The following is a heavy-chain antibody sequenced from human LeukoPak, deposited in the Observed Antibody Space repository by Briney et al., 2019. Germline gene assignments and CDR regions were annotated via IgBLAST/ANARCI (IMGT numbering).Heavy chain of an antibody. CDR3: ARLSGHETAMVNHLDY. Sequence: GESLKISCKGSGYNLTTYWFAWVRQMPGKGLEWMGIIYPGDSDTRYSPSFQGQVTISADKSISTAYLQWSSLKASDTAMYYCARLSGHETAMVNHLDYWGQGTLVTVSS. CDR2: IYPGDSDT. V-gene: IGHV5-51*01. J-gene: IGHJ4*02. D-gene: IGHD5-18*01. CDR1: GYNLTTYW.